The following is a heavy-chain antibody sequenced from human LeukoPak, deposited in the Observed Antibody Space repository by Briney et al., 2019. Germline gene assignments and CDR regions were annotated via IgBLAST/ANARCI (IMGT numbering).Heavy chain of an antibody. D-gene: IGHD3-10*01. CDR1: GGTFSSYA. J-gene: IGHJ6*03. CDR3: AASPVTMVRVDYYYYMDV. Sequence: ASVKVSGKASGGTFSSYAISWVRQAPGQGLEWMGGIIPIFGTANYAQKFQGRVTITTDESTSTAYMELSSLRSEDTAVYYCAASPVTMVRVDYYYYMDVWGKGTTVTVSS. CDR2: IIPIFGTA. V-gene: IGHV1-69*05.